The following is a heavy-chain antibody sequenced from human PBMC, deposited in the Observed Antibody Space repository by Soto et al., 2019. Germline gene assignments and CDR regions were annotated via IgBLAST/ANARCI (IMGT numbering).Heavy chain of an antibody. CDR3: AIYFRSNFCGDTCGYDLDD. J-gene: IGHJ6*02. CDR1: GFTFSSHA. V-gene: IGHV3-23*01. D-gene: IGHD3-10*01. Sequence: GGSLRLSCAASGFTFSSHAMIWVRQAPGKGLECVSSITGSGGATYYADSVKGRFTISRDNSKNTLSLQMSSLRAEDTAVYYWAIYFRSNFCGDTCGYDLDDWGQGTTVTVSS. CDR2: ITGSGGAT.